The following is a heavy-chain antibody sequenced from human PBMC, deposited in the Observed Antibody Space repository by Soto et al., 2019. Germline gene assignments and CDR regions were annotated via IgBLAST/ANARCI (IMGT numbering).Heavy chain of an antibody. Sequence: QITLNESGPTQVKPRQTLTLTCTFSGFSLTTGGVGVGWIRQSPGKAPEWLALIYWDDDKRYSPSLKSRLTITKDTSKNQVVLTMADLDPADTATYYCAHRVLRTVFGLVTTTAIYFDFWGQGTQVAVSS. CDR3: AHRVLRTVFGLVTTTAIYFDF. D-gene: IGHD3-3*01. CDR1: GFSLTTGGVG. J-gene: IGHJ4*02. CDR2: IYWDDDK. V-gene: IGHV2-5*02.